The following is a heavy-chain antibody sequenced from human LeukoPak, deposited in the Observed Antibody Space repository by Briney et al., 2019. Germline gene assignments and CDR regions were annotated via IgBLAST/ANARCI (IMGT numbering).Heavy chain of an antibody. CDR3: AQGGYYSPGPRTNY. J-gene: IGHJ4*02. CDR2: INPNSGGT. CDR1: GYTFTGYY. Sequence: ASVKVSCRASGYTFTGYYMHWVRQAPGQGLEWMGWINPNSGGTNYAQMFQGRVTMTRDTSISTAYMELSRLRSDDTAVYYCAQGGYYSPGPRTNYWGQGTLVTVSS. D-gene: IGHD3-3*01. V-gene: IGHV1-2*02.